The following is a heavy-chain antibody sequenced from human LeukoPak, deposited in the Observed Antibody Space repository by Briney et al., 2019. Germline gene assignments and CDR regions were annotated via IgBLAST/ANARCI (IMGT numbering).Heavy chain of an antibody. V-gene: IGHV3-23*01. CDR2: ISGSGGST. CDR1: GFTFSSYA. D-gene: IGHD6-19*01. Sequence: GGSLRLSCAASGFTFSSYAMSWVRQAPGKGLEWVSAISGSGGSTYYADSVKGRFTIPRDNSKNTLYLQMNSLRAEDTAVYYCAKPQYSSGWYYFDYWGQGTLVTVSS. CDR3: AKPQYSSGWYYFDY. J-gene: IGHJ4*02.